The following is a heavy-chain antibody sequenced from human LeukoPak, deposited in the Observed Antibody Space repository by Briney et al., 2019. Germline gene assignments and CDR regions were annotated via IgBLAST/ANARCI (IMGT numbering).Heavy chain of an antibody. V-gene: IGHV1-8*01. CDR2: MNPNSGNT. J-gene: IGHJ4*02. D-gene: IGHD2-2*01. CDR1: GYTFSNYD. CDR3: TRAVRNQLLSEY. Sequence: ASVKVSCKASGYTFSNYDVTRVRQAPGQGLEYMGWMNPNSGNTGFAQKFRGRVTMTSDASTTSAFMELMRLTSEDTAVYCCTRAVRNQLLSEYWGQGTRITVSS.